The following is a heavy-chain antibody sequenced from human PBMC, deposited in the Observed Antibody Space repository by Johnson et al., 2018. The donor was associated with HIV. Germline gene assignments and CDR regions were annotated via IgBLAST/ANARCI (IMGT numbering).Heavy chain of an antibody. Sequence: HVQLVESGGGLVKPGGSLRLSCAASGFTFSSYAMHWVRQAPGKGLEWVAVISYDGSNKYYADSVKGRFTISRDNSKNTLYLQMNSLRAEDTAVYYCARDQSNGWNRGAFDIWGQGTVVTVSS. CDR1: GFTFSSYA. CDR2: ISYDGSNK. J-gene: IGHJ3*02. V-gene: IGHV3-30-3*01. CDR3: ARDQSNGWNRGAFDI. D-gene: IGHD6-19*01.